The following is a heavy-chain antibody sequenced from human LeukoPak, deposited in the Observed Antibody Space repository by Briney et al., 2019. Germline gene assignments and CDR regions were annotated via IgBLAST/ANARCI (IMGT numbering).Heavy chain of an antibody. J-gene: IGHJ5*02. V-gene: IGHV4-59*01. Sequence: SETLSLTCTVSGGSINNYYWNWIRQPPGKGLEWIGYIYYTGNTNYNPSLKSRVTISVDTSKNRFSLKLSSVTAADTAVYYCARDRLQLQSWGQGTLVTVSS. CDR2: IYYTGNT. CDR3: ARDRLQLQS. CDR1: GGSINNYY. D-gene: IGHD5-24*01.